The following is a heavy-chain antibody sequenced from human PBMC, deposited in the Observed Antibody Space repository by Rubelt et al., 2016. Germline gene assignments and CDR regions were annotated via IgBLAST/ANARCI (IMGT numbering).Heavy chain of an antibody. Sequence: QVQLQQWGAGLLKPSETLSLTCAVYGGSFSGYYWSWIRQPPGKGLEWIGEINHSGSTNYNPSLKSRVTISVDTSKNQFSLKLSSVTAADTAVYYGARRGGSSGYYYFDYSGQGTLVTVSS. V-gene: IGHV4-34*01. CDR2: INHSGST. CDR1: GGSFSGYY. D-gene: IGHD3-22*01. CDR3: ARRGGSSGYYYFDY. J-gene: IGHJ4*02.